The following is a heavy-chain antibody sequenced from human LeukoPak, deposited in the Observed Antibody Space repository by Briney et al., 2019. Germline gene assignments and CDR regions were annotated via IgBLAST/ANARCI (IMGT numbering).Heavy chain of an antibody. Sequence: SETLSLTCTVSDGSVSSVGYYWGWIRQPPGKGLEWVGSIYYSGTTYYNPSLASRVTIFVDTSKNQFSLRLSSVTAADTAVYYCARRDQAIDYWGRGTLVTVSS. CDR3: ARRDQAIDY. CDR1: DGSVSSVGYY. CDR2: IYYSGTT. V-gene: IGHV4-39*01. D-gene: IGHD5-24*01. J-gene: IGHJ4*02.